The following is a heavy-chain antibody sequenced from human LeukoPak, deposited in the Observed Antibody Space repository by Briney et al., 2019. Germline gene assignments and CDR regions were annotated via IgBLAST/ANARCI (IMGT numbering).Heavy chain of an antibody. CDR1: GLTFSNHA. CDR2: ITISGSET. V-gene: IGHV3-23*01. D-gene: IGHD3-9*01. J-gene: IGHJ5*02. CDR3: AKDLPEYYDILTGALRGFDP. Sequence: GGSLRLSCAVSGLTFSNHAMTWVRQAPGKGLEWVSSITISGSETFYADSVKGRFTISRDNSKNTLYLQMNSLRAEDTAVYYCAKDLPEYYDILTGALRGFDPWGQGTLVTVSS.